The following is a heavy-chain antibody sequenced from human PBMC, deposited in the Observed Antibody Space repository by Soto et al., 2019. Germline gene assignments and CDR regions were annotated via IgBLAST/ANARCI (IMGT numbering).Heavy chain of an antibody. CDR3: ARGARPEYYYDSSGSQYFDY. Sequence: QVQLVQSGAEVKEPGASVKVSCKASGGTFSSYAISWVRQAPGQGLEWMGGIIPIFGTANYAQKFQGRVTITADESTSTAYMELSSLRSEDTAVYYCARGARPEYYYDSSGSQYFDYWGQGTLVTVSS. CDR1: GGTFSSYA. CDR2: IIPIFGTA. V-gene: IGHV1-69*13. J-gene: IGHJ4*02. D-gene: IGHD3-22*01.